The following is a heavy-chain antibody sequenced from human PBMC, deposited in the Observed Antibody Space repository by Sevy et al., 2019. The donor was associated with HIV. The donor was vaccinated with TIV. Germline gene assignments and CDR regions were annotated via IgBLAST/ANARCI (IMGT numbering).Heavy chain of an antibody. CDR2: INWNGGST. CDR3: SRAQRFAELLGYYFDY. D-gene: IGHD3-10*01. Sequence: GGSLRLSCAASGFTFDDYGMSWVRQAPGKGLEWVSGINWNGGSTGYADSVKGRFTISRDNAKNSLYLQMNSLRAEDTALYYCSRAQRFAELLGYYFDYWGQGTLVTVSS. J-gene: IGHJ4*02. CDR1: GFTFDDYG. V-gene: IGHV3-20*04.